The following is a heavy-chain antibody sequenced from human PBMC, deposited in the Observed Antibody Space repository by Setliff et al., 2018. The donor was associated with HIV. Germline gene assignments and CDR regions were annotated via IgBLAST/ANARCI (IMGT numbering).Heavy chain of an antibody. Sequence: PGGSLRLSCSTSGFNFRVSWMSWLRLAPGKGLEWVANISPDESERYSVDSVRGRFTVSRDNAKSSLYLQMNSLRAEDTAVYFCARDFPGIHYYYMDVWGKGTTVTVSS. CDR2: ISPDESER. CDR3: ARDFPGIHYYYMDV. J-gene: IGHJ6*03. CDR1: GFNFRVSW. V-gene: IGHV3-7*01.